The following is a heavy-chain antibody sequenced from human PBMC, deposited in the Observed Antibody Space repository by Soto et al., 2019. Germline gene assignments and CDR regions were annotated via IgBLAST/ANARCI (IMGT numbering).Heavy chain of an antibody. V-gene: IGHV1-2*02. Sequence: ASVKVSCKASGYTFTGYYMHWVRQAPGQGLEWMGWINPNSGGTNYAQKFQGRATMTRDTSISTAYMELSRLRSDDTAVYYCAITMVRGVMGYFDYWGQGTPVTVSS. CDR1: GYTFTGYY. D-gene: IGHD3-10*01. J-gene: IGHJ4*02. CDR3: AITMVRGVMGYFDY. CDR2: INPNSGGT.